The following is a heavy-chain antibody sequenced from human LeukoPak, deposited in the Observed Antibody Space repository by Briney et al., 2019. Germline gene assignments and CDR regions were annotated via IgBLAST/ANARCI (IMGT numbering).Heavy chain of an antibody. Sequence: SETLSLTCTVSGGSISSSSYYWGWIRQPPGKGLEWIGIIYYSGNTYYNPSLKSRVTISVDTSKNQFSLKLSSVTAADTAVYYCAREIYDSSGYFPLSYFDYWGQGTLVTVSS. J-gene: IGHJ4*02. D-gene: IGHD3-22*01. CDR1: GGSISSSSYY. V-gene: IGHV4-39*07. CDR3: AREIYDSSGYFPLSYFDY. CDR2: IYYSGNT.